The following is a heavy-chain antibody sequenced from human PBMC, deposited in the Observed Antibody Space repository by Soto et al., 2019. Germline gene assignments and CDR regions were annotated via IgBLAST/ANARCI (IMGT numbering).Heavy chain of an antibody. CDR3: AKDLTRQLAYWLDP. CDR2: INGDGSTT. Sequence: PGGSLRLSCAASGFTFSSYWMHWVRQVPGKGLVWVSVINGDGSTTAYADSVRGRCTISRDSAKKTLYLQMNSLRAEDTAVYYCAKDLTRQLAYWLDPWGQGTQVTVSS. CDR1: GFTFSSYW. V-gene: IGHV3-74*01. J-gene: IGHJ5*02. D-gene: IGHD6-6*01.